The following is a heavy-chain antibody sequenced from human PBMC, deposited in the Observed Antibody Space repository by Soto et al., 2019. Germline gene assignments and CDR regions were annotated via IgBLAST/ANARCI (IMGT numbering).Heavy chain of an antibody. V-gene: IGHV1-2*02. CDR3: ARGYCSSTSCYNSPYYYYGMDV. J-gene: IGHJ6*02. Sequence: WASVKVSCKASGYTFTGYYMHWVRQAPGQGPEWMGWINPNSGGTNYAQKFQGRVTMTRGTSISTAYMELSRLRSDDTAVYYCARGYCSSTSCYNSPYYYYGMDVWGQGXTVTVYS. CDR1: GYTFTGYY. D-gene: IGHD2-2*02. CDR2: INPNSGGT.